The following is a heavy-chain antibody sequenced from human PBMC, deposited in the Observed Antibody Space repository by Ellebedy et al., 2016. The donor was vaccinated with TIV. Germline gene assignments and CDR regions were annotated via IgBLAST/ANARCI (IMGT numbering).Heavy chain of an antibody. D-gene: IGHD6-19*01. CDR3: ANGFEFGAWYDY. Sequence: PGGSLRLPCAASGFTFSSYAMSWVRQAPGKGLEWVSGISGSGGSTYYADSVKGRFIISRDNSKNTLYLQMNSLSAEDTAVYYCANGFEFGAWYDYWGQGTLVTVSS. CDR1: GFTFSSYA. V-gene: IGHV3-23*01. CDR2: ISGSGGST. J-gene: IGHJ4*02.